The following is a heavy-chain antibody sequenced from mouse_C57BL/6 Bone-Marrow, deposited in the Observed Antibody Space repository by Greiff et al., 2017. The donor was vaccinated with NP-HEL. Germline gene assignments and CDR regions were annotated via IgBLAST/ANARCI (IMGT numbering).Heavy chain of an antibody. J-gene: IGHJ4*01. CDR1: GFTFSDYY. V-gene: IGHV5-16*01. Sequence: EVKLVESEGGLVQPGSSMKLSCTASGFTFSDYYMAWVRQVPEKGLEWVANINYDGSSTYYLDSLKSRFIISRDNAKNILYLQMSSLKSEDTATYYCARDDYYYAMDYWGQGTSVTVSS. CDR2: INYDGSST. D-gene: IGHD2-13*01. CDR3: ARDDYYYAMDY.